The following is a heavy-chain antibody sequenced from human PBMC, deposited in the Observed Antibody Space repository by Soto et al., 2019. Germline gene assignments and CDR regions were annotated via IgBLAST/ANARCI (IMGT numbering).Heavy chain of an antibody. CDR2: IKSKTDGGTT. J-gene: IGHJ4*02. D-gene: IGHD3-22*01. CDR1: GFTFSNAW. CDR3: TTTAGFYYDSSGYYFDY. V-gene: IGHV3-15*01. Sequence: GGSLRLSCAASGFTFSNAWMSWVRQAPGKGLEWVGRIKSKTDGGTTDYAAPVKGGFTISRDDSKNTLYLQMNSLKTEDTAVYYCTTTAGFYYDSSGYYFDYWGQGTLVTVSS.